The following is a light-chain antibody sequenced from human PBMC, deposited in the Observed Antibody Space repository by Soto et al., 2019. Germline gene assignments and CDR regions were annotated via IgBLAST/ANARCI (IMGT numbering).Light chain of an antibody. V-gene: IGKV3-15*01. CDR3: QQYNNWPWK. J-gene: IGKJ1*01. CDR2: GAS. CDR1: QSVSSN. Sequence: EIVMTQSPATLSVSPGERATLSCRPSQSVSSNLAWYQQKPGQAPRLLINGASPRATGIPARFSGSGSGTEFTLTISSLQSEDFAVYYCQQYNNWPWKFGQGTKV.